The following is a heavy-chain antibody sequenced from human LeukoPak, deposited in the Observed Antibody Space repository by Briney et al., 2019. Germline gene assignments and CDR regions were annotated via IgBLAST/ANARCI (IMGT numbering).Heavy chain of an antibody. J-gene: IGHJ3*02. CDR1: GFTFSNAW. D-gene: IGHD3-10*01. CDR2: IKSNSDGGTT. CDR3: ATEGGSGSYYGDDAFDM. V-gene: IGHV3-15*01. Sequence: GGSLRLSCATSGFTFSNAWMSWVRQAPGKGLEWIGRIKSNSDGGTTDYAAPVQGRFTISRDDSKNTLSLQMNSLKTEDTAVYYCATEGGSGSYYGDDAFDMWGQGTMVTVSS.